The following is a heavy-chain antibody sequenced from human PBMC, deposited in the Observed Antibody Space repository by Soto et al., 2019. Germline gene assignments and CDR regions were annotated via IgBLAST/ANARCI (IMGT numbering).Heavy chain of an antibody. V-gene: IGHV1-46*03. D-gene: IGHD3-10*01. CDR3: ARAYTYYYNPSGMDV. CDR1: GYTFTSYY. Sequence: QVQLVQSGAEVKKPGASVKVSCKASGYTFTSYYMHWVRQAPGQGLEWMGIINPSGGSTSYAQKFQGRVTMTRDTSTSTVYMELSSLGSEDTAVYYCARAYTYYYNPSGMDVWGQVTTVTVSS. CDR2: INPSGGST. J-gene: IGHJ6*02.